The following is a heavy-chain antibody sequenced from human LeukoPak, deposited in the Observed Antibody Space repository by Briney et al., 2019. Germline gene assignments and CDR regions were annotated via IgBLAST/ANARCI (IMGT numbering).Heavy chain of an antibody. V-gene: IGHV4-30-4*08. CDR1: GGSISSGDYY. CDR3: ARKITIFGVVSHAFDI. CDR2: IYYSGST. J-gene: IGHJ3*02. Sequence: SETLSLTXTVSGGSISSGDYYWSWIRQPPGKGLEWIGYIYYSGSTYYNPSLKSRVTISVDTSKNQFSLKLSSVTAADTAVYYCARKITIFGVVSHAFDIWGQGTMVTVSS. D-gene: IGHD3-3*01.